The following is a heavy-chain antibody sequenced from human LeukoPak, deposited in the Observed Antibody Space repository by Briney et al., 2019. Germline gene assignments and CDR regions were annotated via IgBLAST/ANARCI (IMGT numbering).Heavy chain of an antibody. V-gene: IGHV3-9*01. J-gene: IGHJ3*02. Sequence: GGSLRLSCAASGFTFEYYAMHWVRQAPGKGLEWVSGISWDSGSIGYADSVKGRFTISRDNAKNSLYLQMNSLRAEDTALYYCAKDMWELPYAFDIWGQGTMVTVSS. CDR1: GFTFEYYA. CDR3: AKDMWELPYAFDI. D-gene: IGHD1-26*01. CDR2: ISWDSGSI.